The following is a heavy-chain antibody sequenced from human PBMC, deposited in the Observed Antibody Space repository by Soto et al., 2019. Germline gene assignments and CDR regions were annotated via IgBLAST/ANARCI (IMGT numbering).Heavy chain of an antibody. J-gene: IGHJ4*02. CDR2: VSTNNADT. V-gene: IGHV1-18*01. Sequence: ASVKVSCKTSGYTFTAYGLAWLRQAPGQRPEWMGWVSTNNADTNYAQKFQGRVTMTTDRSTTTTYMELRSLRSDDTAVYYCAGELNTDSSAYCSFAYWGQGTLVTVSS. CDR1: GYTFTAYG. D-gene: IGHD3-22*01. CDR3: AGELNTDSSAYCSFAY.